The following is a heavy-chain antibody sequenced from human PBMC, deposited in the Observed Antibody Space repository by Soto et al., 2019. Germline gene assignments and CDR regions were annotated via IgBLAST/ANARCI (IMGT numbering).Heavy chain of an antibody. CDR3: AKGGYTFAYE. CDR2: IYSGGST. CDR1: GFTFSSYW. J-gene: IGHJ4*02. V-gene: IGHV3-53*01. D-gene: IGHD5-18*01. Sequence: HPGGSLRLSCAASGFTFSSYWMHWVRQAPGKGLEWVSVIYSGGSTYYADSVKGRFTISRDNSQNTLFLQMTSLRADDTAVYYCAKGGYTFAYEWGQGALVTVSS.